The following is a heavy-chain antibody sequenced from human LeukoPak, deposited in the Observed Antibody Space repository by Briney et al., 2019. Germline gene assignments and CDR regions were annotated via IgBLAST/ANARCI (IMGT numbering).Heavy chain of an antibody. CDR1: GFTFSGSA. J-gene: IGHJ4*02. CDR3: TSNRYYDSSGYYY. V-gene: IGHV3-73*01. Sequence: HPGGSLRLSCAASGFTFSGSAMHWVRQASGKGLEWVGRIRSKANSYATAYAASVKGRFTISRDDSKNTAYLQMNSLKTEDTAVYYCTSNRYYDSSGYYYWGQGTLVTVSS. D-gene: IGHD3-22*01. CDR2: IRSKANSYAT.